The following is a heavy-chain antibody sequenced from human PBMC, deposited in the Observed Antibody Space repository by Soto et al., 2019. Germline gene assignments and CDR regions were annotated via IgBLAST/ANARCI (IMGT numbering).Heavy chain of an antibody. D-gene: IGHD6-19*01. Sequence: EVQLVESGGGLVQPGGSLRLSCAASGFTVSSNYMSWVRQAPGKGLEWVSVIYSGGSTYYADSVKGRFTISRDNSKNTLYLQMNSLRAEDTAVYYCAREYSSGHYGMDVWGQGTTVTVSS. V-gene: IGHV3-66*01. CDR2: IYSGGST. CDR3: AREYSSGHYGMDV. CDR1: GFTVSSNY. J-gene: IGHJ6*02.